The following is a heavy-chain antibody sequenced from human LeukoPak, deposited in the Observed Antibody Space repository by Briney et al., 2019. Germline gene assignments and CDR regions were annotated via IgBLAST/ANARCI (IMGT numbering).Heavy chain of an antibody. J-gene: IGHJ4*02. D-gene: IGHD1-26*01. Sequence: PGGSLRLSCAASGFTFSNYWMTWVRQAPGKGLGWVAKIKQDGSEIYYVDSVTGRFTISRDNAKNSVFLQMNSLRAEDTAVYYCAKDSGTYAFDYWGQGTLVTVSS. CDR2: IKQDGSEI. CDR1: GFTFSNYW. V-gene: IGHV3-7*04. CDR3: AKDSGTYAFDY.